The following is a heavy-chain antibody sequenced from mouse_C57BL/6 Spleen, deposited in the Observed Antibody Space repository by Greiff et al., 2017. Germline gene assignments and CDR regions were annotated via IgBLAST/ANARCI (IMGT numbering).Heavy chain of an antibody. Sequence: EVQLVESGGGLVQPGGSMKLSCVASGFTFSNYCMNWVRQSPEKGLEWVAQIRLKSDNYATHYAESVKGRLTISRDASKSSVYLQMNNVSAEDTGIYYCTRDGYFDYWGQGTTLTVSS. CDR1: GFTFSNYC. J-gene: IGHJ2*01. CDR2: IRLKSDNYAT. D-gene: IGHD2-3*01. CDR3: TRDGYFDY. V-gene: IGHV6-3*01.